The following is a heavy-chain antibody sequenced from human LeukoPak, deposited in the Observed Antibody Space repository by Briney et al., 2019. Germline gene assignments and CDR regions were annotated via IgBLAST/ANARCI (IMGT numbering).Heavy chain of an antibody. CDR1: GGSFSGYY. CDR3: ARVQPNYGDYVGY. V-gene: IGHV4-34*01. Sequence: SETLSLTCAVYGGSFSGYYWSWIRQPPGKGLEWIGEINHSGSTNYNPSLKSRVTISVDTSKNQFSLKLSSVTAADTAVYYCARVQPNYGDYVGYWGQGTLVTVSS. CDR2: INHSGST. J-gene: IGHJ4*02. D-gene: IGHD4-17*01.